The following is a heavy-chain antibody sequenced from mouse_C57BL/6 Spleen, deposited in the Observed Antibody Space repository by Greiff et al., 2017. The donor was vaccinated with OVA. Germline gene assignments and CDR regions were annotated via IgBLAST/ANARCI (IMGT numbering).Heavy chain of an antibody. CDR2: INPNNGGT. V-gene: IGHV1-18*01. Sequence: EVQLVESGPELVKPGASVKIPCKASGYTFTDYNMDWVKQSHGKSLEWIGDINPNNGGTIYNQKFKGKATLTVDKSSSTAYMELRSLTSEDTAVYYCARCLREDYAMDYWGQGTSVTVSS. J-gene: IGHJ4*01. CDR1: GYTFTDYN. CDR3: ARCLREDYAMDY. D-gene: IGHD1-1*01.